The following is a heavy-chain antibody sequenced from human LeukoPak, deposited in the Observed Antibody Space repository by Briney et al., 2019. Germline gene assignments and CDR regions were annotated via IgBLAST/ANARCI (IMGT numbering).Heavy chain of an antibody. D-gene: IGHD5-24*01. J-gene: IGHJ4*02. CDR1: GFTFSSNA. CDR3: SKDLAVLEMATIGH. CDR2: IRDDGSNK. V-gene: IGHV3-30*02. Sequence: GGSLRLSCAASGFTFSSNAMHWVRQAPGKGLEWVASIRDDGSNKYYADSVKGRFTISRDNSKNTLYPQMNSLRAEDTAVYYCSKDLAVLEMATIGHGGQGTLVTVSS.